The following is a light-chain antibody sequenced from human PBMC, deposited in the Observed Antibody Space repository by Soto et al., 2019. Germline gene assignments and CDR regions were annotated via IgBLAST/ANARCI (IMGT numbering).Light chain of an antibody. Sequence: EIVLTQSPATLSLSPGERATLSCRASQSVSSYLAWYPQKPGQAPRLLIYDASNRATGIPARFSGSGSGKDFTLTISSLEPEDFAVYYCQQRSNWPPRVTFGPGTKVDIK. CDR3: QQRSNWPPRVT. J-gene: IGKJ3*01. CDR2: DAS. V-gene: IGKV3-11*01. CDR1: QSVSSY.